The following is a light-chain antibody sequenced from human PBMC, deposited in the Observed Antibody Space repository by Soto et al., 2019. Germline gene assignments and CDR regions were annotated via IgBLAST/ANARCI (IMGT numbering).Light chain of an antibody. CDR3: QQYNDWPLT. J-gene: IGKJ1*01. V-gene: IGKV3-15*01. CDR1: QSVSSN. Sequence: EIIITQSPVTLSVSPGERATLSCRASQSVSSNLAWYQQKPGQAPSLLIYGAFTRATGIPARFSGTGSGTEFTLTISSLQSEDFALYYCQQYNDWPLTFGQGT. CDR2: GAF.